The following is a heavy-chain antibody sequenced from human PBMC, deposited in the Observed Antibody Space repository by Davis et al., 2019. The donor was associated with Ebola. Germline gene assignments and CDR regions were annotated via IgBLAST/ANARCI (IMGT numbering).Heavy chain of an antibody. D-gene: IGHD6-19*01. Sequence: GGSLRLSCAASGFTFSSYYMNWVRQAPGKGLEWVSSISSSSNYIYYADSMKGRFTISRDNAKNSLYLQLNSLRAEDTAVYYCAGGKDSSGWYGDDAFDFWGQGTMVTVSS. CDR1: GFTFSSYY. CDR2: ISSSSNYI. V-gene: IGHV3-21*01. J-gene: IGHJ3*01. CDR3: AGGKDSSGWYGDDAFDF.